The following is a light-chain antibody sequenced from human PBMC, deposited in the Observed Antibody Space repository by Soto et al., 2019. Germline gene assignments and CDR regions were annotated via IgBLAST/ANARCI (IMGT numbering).Light chain of an antibody. CDR1: SSDVGGYNY. J-gene: IGLJ2*01. CDR3: SSYAGYNRGV. Sequence: QSALTQPPSASGSPGQSVTISCTGTSSDVGGYNYVSWYQQHPGKATKLMIYEVSKRPSGVHDRFSGSKSGNTASLTVSGLQAEDEADYYCSSYAGYNRGVFGGGTKLTVL. V-gene: IGLV2-8*01. CDR2: EVS.